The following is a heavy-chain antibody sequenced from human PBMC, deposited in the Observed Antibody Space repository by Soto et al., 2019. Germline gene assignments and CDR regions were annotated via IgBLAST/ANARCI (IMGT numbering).Heavy chain of an antibody. J-gene: IGHJ4*02. CDR1: GFTFSSYA. CDR3: AKDYSPNDRSGYPYYFDY. D-gene: IGHD3-22*01. V-gene: IGHV3-30-3*01. CDR2: ISYDGSNK. Sequence: PGGSLRLSCAASGFTFSSYAMHWVRQAPGKGLEWVAVISYDGSNKYYADSVKGRFTISRDNSKNTLYLQMNSLRADDTAVYYCAKDYSPNDRSGYPYYFDYWGQGTLVTVSS.